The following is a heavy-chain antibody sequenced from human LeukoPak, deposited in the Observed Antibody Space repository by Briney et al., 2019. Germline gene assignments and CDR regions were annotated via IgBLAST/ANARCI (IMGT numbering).Heavy chain of an antibody. CDR2: ISGSGIGT. CDR1: GGSISSYY. D-gene: IGHD6-13*01. Sequence: PSETLSLTCTVSGGSISSYYWSWIRQPPGKGLEWVSGISGSGIGTYYADSVKGRFTISRDNSKNTLYLQMNSLTAEDTAVYFCAGRHSISWFFDNWGQGTLVTVSS. V-gene: IGHV3-23*01. CDR3: AGRHSISWFFDN. J-gene: IGHJ4*02.